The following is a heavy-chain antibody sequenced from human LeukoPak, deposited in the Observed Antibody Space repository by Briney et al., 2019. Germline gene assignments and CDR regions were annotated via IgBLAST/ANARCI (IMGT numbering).Heavy chain of an antibody. CDR1: GGSVSGGSFY. D-gene: IGHD6-13*01. V-gene: IGHV4-61*01. CDR3: ARSSNAYLYFDY. Sequence: SETLSLTCTVSGGSVSGGSFYWNWIRQPPGGGLEWIGFMYYSGFSNYNPSLKSRVTISLDTSNNQFSLSLSSVTAADTAVYYCARSSNAYLYFDYWGQGTLVTVS. CDR2: MYYSGFS. J-gene: IGHJ4*02.